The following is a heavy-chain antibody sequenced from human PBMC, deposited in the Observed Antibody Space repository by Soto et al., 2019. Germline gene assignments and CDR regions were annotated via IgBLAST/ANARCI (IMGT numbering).Heavy chain of an antibody. V-gene: IGHV3-7*01. CDR3: ARAAAGTVDLFDY. J-gene: IGHJ4*02. Sequence: GGSLRLSCAASGFTFSSYWMSWVRQAPGKGLEWVANIKQDGSEKYYVDSVKGRFTISRDNAKNSLYLQMNSLRAEDTAVYYCARAAAGTVDLFDYWGQGTLVTVSS. CDR1: GFTFSSYW. CDR2: IKQDGSEK. D-gene: IGHD6-13*01.